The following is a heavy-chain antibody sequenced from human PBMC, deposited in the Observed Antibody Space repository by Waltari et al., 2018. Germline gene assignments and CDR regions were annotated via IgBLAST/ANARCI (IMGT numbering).Heavy chain of an antibody. CDR3: AKNATLGRARYFDL. D-gene: IGHD2-2*01. CDR2: LSARGHVS. Sequence: QLLESGGGLVQPGKSLRLSCVASGFTFSDHAMSWVRQRPGEGLEWVSSLSARGHVSYYTASVKGRFVISRDNSKNTLFLHLNAVTVGDTAIFYCAKNATLGRARYFDLWGRGTLVTVSP. V-gene: IGHV3-23*01. CDR1: GFTFSDHA. J-gene: IGHJ2*01.